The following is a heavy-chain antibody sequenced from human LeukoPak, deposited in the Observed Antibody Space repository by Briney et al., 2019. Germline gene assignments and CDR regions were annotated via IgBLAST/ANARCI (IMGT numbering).Heavy chain of an antibody. V-gene: IGHV4-59*01. CDR1: GGSISSYY. CDR3: ARGGYDYVWGSYRINNWFDP. D-gene: IGHD3-16*01. J-gene: IGHJ5*02. Sequence: SETLSLTCTASGGSISSYYWSWIRQPPGKGLEWIGYIYYSRSTNYNPSLMSRVTISLDTTKKKFSLKLSSVTAADTAVYDCARGGYDYVWGSYRINNWFDPWGQGTLVTVSS. CDR2: IYYSRST.